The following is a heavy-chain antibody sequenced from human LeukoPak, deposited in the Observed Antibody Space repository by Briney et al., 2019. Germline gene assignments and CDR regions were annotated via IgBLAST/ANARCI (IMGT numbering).Heavy chain of an antibody. Sequence: GGSLRLSCAASGFTFSSYGMSWVRQAPGKGLEWVSAISGSGGSTYYADSVKGRFTISRDNAKNSLYLQMNSLRAEDTAVYYCARDKLLWFGELSSSDAFDIWGQGTMVTVSS. D-gene: IGHD3-10*01. V-gene: IGHV3-23*01. CDR3: ARDKLLWFGELSSSDAFDI. CDR1: GFTFSSYG. J-gene: IGHJ3*02. CDR2: ISGSGGST.